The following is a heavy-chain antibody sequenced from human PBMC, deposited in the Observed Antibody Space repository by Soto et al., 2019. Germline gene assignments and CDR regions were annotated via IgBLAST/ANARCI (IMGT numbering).Heavy chain of an antibody. Sequence: SETLSLTCTVSGDSVSNHYWNWIRQPAGQGLEWLGRLYNDERTNYNPSLKSRLTMSMDTSKNQFSLKLTSVTAADSAVYFCAREPLAHSYFDFWSQGILVTVSS. CDR1: GDSVSNHY. CDR3: AREPLAHSYFDF. V-gene: IGHV4-4*07. J-gene: IGHJ4*02. CDR2: LYNDERT.